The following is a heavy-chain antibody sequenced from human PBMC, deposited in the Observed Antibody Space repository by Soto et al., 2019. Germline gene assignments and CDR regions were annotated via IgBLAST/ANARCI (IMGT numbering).Heavy chain of an antibody. CDR2: ISYDGSNK. J-gene: IGHJ4*02. CDR3: AKALDDSSGYPDFDY. CDR1: GFTFSSYG. V-gene: IGHV3-30*18. Sequence: PGGSLRLSCAASGFTFSSYGMHWVRQAPGKGLEWVAVISYDGSNKYYADSVKGRFTISRDNSKNTLYLQMNSLRAEDTAVYYCAKALDDSSGYPDFDYWGQGTLVTVSS. D-gene: IGHD3-22*01.